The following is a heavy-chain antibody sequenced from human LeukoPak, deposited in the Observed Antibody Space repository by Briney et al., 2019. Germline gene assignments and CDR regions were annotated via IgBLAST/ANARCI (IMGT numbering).Heavy chain of an antibody. Sequence: GGSLLLPCYAAGFSFRCYHMGGVGRASGRRLEGVAGIIAGADVIFYEDPVKGRFTISRDNSKNTLYLQMNSLRAEDTAVYYCAKVPSTSTPWGQGTMVTVSS. CDR2: IIAGADVI. CDR3: AKVPSTSTP. D-gene: IGHD2-2*01. J-gene: IGHJ3*01. V-gene: IGHV3-23*01. CDR1: GFSFRCYH.